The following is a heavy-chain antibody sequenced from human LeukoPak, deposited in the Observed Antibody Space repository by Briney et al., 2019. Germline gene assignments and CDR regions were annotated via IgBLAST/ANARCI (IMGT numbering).Heavy chain of an antibody. D-gene: IGHD3-10*01. CDR1: GYTFTSYD. CDR3: ARGFLTMVRGVIGY. J-gene: IGHJ4*02. CDR2: MNPNSGNT. Sequence: ASVKVSCKASGYTFTSYDINWVRQATGQGLEWMGWMNPNSGNTGYAQKFQGRVTITRNTSISTAYMELSSLRSEDTAVYYCARGFLTMVRGVIGYWGQGTLVTVSS. V-gene: IGHV1-8*01.